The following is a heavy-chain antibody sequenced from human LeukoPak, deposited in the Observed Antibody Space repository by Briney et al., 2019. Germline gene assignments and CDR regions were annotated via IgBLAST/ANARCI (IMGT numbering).Heavy chain of an antibody. V-gene: IGHV3-48*03. CDR2: ISSSGSTI. J-gene: IGHJ4*02. Sequence: PGGSLRLSCAASGFTFSSYEMNWVRQAPGKGLEWVSYISSSGSTIYYADSVKGRFTISRDNAKNSLYLQMNSLRAEDTAVYYCARLHSSSWSKLGTDYWGQGTLVTVSS. CDR1: GFTFSSYE. D-gene: IGHD6-13*01. CDR3: ARLHSSSWSKLGTDY.